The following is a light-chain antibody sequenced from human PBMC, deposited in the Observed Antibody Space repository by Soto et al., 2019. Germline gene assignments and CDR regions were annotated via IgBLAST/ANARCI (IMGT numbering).Light chain of an antibody. CDR1: SSAIGSHNL. Sequence: QSALTQPASVSGSPGQSITISCTGASSAIGSHNLVSWDQLHPGKAPKFMVFGGRKRPSGVSDRFSGSRSANTASLTISGLHSEDASDYYCSSYTSSTTFFVFGTGTKLTVL. CDR2: GGR. J-gene: IGLJ1*01. V-gene: IGLV2-14*02. CDR3: SSYTSSTTFFV.